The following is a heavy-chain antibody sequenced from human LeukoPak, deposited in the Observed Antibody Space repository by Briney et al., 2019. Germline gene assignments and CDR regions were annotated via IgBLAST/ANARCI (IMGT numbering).Heavy chain of an antibody. V-gene: IGHV1-69*01. J-gene: IGHJ5*02. CDR1: GGTFSSYA. CDR2: IIPIFGTA. Sequence: SVKVSCKASGGTFSSYAISWVRQAPRQGLEWMGGIIPIFGTANYAQKFQGRVTITADESTSTAYMELSSLRSEDTAVYYCARGSSGWYNWFDPWGQGTLVTVSP. CDR3: ARGSSGWYNWFDP. D-gene: IGHD6-19*01.